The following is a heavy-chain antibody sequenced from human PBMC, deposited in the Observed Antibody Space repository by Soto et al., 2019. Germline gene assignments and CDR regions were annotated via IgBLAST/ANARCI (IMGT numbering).Heavy chain of an antibody. CDR2: IYPGDSDT. J-gene: IGHJ6*02. Sequence: PGESLKISCKGSGYSFTSYWIGWVRQMPGKGLEWMGIIYPGDSDTRYSPSFRGQVTISADKSISTAYLQWSSLKASDTAMYYCARQSHIVVVSNYYGMDVWGQGTTVTVSS. V-gene: IGHV5-51*01. CDR3: ARQSHIVVVSNYYGMDV. CDR1: GYSFTSYW. D-gene: IGHD2-21*01.